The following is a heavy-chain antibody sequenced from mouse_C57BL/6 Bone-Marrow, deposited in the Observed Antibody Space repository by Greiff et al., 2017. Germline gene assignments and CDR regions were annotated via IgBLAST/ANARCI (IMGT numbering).Heavy chain of an antibody. CDR1: GYTFTSYW. D-gene: IGHD2-3*01. J-gene: IGHJ2*01. V-gene: IGHV1-7*01. CDR3: ARSKWLLLDY. Sequence: VHLVESGAELAKPGASVKLSCKASGYTFTSYWMHWVKQRPGQGLEWIGYINPSSGYTKYNQKFKDKDTLTADKSSSTAYMQLSSLTYEDSAVYYCARSKWLLLDYWGQGTTLTVSS. CDR2: INPSSGYT.